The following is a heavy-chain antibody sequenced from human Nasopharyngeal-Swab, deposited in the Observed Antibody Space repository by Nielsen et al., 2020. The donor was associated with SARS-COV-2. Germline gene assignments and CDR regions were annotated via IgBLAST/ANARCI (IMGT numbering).Heavy chain of an antibody. V-gene: IGHV4-59*01. J-gene: IGHJ3*02. D-gene: IGHD1-26*01. CDR2: IYYSGST. CDR3: ARGSDYRAFDI. Sequence: RQAPGKGLEWIGYIYYSGSTSYNPSLKSRVTISVDTSKNQFPLKVRSVTAADTAVYYCARGSDYRAFDIWGQGTMVTVSS.